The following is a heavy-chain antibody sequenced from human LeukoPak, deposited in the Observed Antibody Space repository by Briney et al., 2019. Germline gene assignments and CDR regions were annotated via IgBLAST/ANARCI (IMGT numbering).Heavy chain of an antibody. Sequence: PSETLSLTCSVSGGSISSYYWSWIRQPPGKGLEWIGYIYYSGSTNYNPSLKSRVTISVDTSKNQFSLKLSSVTAADTAVYYCARGFTIFGVPPSLWFDPWGQGTLVTVSS. CDR2: IYYSGST. V-gene: IGHV4-59*01. D-gene: IGHD3-3*01. CDR1: GGSISSYY. J-gene: IGHJ5*02. CDR3: ARGFTIFGVPPSLWFDP.